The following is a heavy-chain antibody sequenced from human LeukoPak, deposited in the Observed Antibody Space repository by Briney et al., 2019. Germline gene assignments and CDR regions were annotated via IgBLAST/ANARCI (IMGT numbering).Heavy chain of an antibody. CDR2: INPNSGGT. CDR3: ARGAYFCYGMDV. J-gene: IGHJ6*02. V-gene: IGHV1-2*06. D-gene: IGHD3-16*01. Sequence: ASVKVSCKASGYTFTGYYMHWVRQAPGQGLEWMGRINPNSGGTNYAQKFQGRVTMTRDTSISTAYMELSRLRSDDTAVYYCARGAYFCYGMDVWGQGTTVTVSS. CDR1: GYTFTGYY.